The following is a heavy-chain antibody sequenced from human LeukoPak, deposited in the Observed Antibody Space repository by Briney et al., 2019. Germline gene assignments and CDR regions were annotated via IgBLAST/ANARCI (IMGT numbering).Heavy chain of an antibody. CDR3: AKGVAALVLDY. D-gene: IGHD6-25*01. J-gene: IGHJ4*02. CDR2: ISYDGSNK. Sequence: QPGGSLRLSCAAPGFPFSSYAMHWVRQAPDKGLEWVAVISYDGSNKYYADSVKGRFTITRDNSKNTLYLQMNSLRAEDTGEYYCAKGVAALVLDYWGQGTLVTVSS. V-gene: IGHV3-30-3*01. CDR1: GFPFSSYA.